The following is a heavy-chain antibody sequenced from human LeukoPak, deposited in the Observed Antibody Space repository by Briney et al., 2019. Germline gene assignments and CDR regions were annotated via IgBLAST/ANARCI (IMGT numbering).Heavy chain of an antibody. D-gene: IGHD6-13*01. Sequence: PSETLSLTCTVSGGSISSSSYYWGWIRQPPGKGLEWIGSIYYSGSTYYNPSLKSRVTISVDTSKNQFSLKLSSVTAADTAVYYCARHGGIAAAGTCFDYWGQGTLVTVSP. J-gene: IGHJ4*02. V-gene: IGHV4-39*01. CDR1: GGSISSSSYY. CDR2: IYYSGST. CDR3: ARHGGIAAAGTCFDY.